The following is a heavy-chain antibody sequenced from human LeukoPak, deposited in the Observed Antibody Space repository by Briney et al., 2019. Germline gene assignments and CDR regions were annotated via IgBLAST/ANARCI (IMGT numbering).Heavy chain of an antibody. CDR3: ARDPPPGTEWGLLFDY. J-gene: IGHJ4*02. CDR1: GFTFSSYA. D-gene: IGHD1-26*01. Sequence: GGSLRLSCAASGFTFSSYAMSWVRQAPGKGLEWVSAISGSGGSTYYADSVKGRFTISRDNSKNTLYLQMNSLRAEDTAVYYCARDPPPGTEWGLLFDYWGQGTLVTVSS. V-gene: IGHV3-23*01. CDR2: ISGSGGST.